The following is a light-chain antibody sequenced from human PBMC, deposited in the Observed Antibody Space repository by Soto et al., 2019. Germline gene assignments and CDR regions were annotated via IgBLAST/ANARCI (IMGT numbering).Light chain of an antibody. V-gene: IGKV3-20*01. CDR2: GAS. CDR3: QQYGSSPRT. CDR1: QSVSSSY. J-gene: IGKJ1*01. Sequence: EIVLTQSPGTLSLSPGERPTLSCRASQSVSSSYLAWYQQKPGQAPRLLIYGASSRATGIPDRFSGSGSGTEFTLTISRLEPEDFEVYYCQQYGSSPRTFGQGTKVDIK.